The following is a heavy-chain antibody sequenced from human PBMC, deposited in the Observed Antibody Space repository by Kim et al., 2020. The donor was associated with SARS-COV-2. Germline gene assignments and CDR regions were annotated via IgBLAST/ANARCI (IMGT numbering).Heavy chain of an antibody. J-gene: IGHJ3*02. Sequence: GGSLRLSCAASGFTFDDYAMHWVRQAPGKGLEWVSGISWNSGSIGYADSVKGRFTISRDNAKNSLYLQMNSLRAEDTALYYCVTVVVAAIQGAFDIWGQGTMVTVSS. CDR2: ISWNSGSI. CDR1: GFTFDDYA. V-gene: IGHV3-9*01. CDR3: VTVVVAAIQGAFDI. D-gene: IGHD2-15*01.